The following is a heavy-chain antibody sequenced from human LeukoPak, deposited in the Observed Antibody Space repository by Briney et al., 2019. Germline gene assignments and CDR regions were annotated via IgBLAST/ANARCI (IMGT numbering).Heavy chain of an antibody. CDR2: IYSGGST. Sequence: PGGSLRLSCAASGFTVSSNYMSWVRQAPGKGLEWVSVIYSGGSTYYADSVKGRFTISRDNSKNTLYLQMNGLRAEDTAVYYCARGGVKSKYSGSYAPLFYWGQGTLVTVS. CDR1: GFTVSSNY. V-gene: IGHV3-53*01. D-gene: IGHD1-26*01. CDR3: ARGGVKSKYSGSYAPLFY. J-gene: IGHJ4*02.